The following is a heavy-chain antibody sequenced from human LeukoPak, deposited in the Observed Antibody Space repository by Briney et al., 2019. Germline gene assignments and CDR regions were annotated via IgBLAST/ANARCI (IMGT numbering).Heavy chain of an antibody. J-gene: IGHJ4*02. CDR3: ARGRGDSSGYYAY. CDR2: ISSSSSTI. D-gene: IGHD3-22*01. CDR1: GFTFSSYS. Sequence: GGSLRLSSAASGFTFSSYSMNWVRQAPGKGLEWVSYISSSSSTIYYADSVKGRFTISRDNAKNSLYLQMNSLRAEDTAVYYCARGRGDSSGYYAYWGQGTLVTVSS. V-gene: IGHV3-48*01.